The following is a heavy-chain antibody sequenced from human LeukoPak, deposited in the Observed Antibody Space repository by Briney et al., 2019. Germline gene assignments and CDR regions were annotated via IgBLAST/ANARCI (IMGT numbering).Heavy chain of an antibody. D-gene: IGHD3-10*01. V-gene: IGHV3-30-3*01. Sequence: GGSLRLSCAASGFTFSSYAMHWVRQAPGKGLEWVAVISYDGSNKYYADSVKGRFTISRDNSKNTLYLQMDSLRAEDTAVYYCAIDESYYGSGNYLSGGQGTLVTVSS. CDR3: AIDESYYGSGNYLS. CDR2: ISYDGSNK. J-gene: IGHJ4*02. CDR1: GFTFSSYA.